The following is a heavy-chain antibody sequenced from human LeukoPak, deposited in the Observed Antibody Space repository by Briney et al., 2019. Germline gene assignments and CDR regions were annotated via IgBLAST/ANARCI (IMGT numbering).Heavy chain of an antibody. Sequence: GESLKISCKGSGYSFTSYWISWVRQIPGKGLEWMGRIDPSDSYTNYSPSFQGHVTISADKSISTAYLQWSSLKASDTAMYYCARTVGATVWFDPWGQGTLVTVSS. J-gene: IGHJ5*02. CDR3: ARTVGATVWFDP. CDR2: IDPSDSYT. V-gene: IGHV5-10-1*01. D-gene: IGHD1-26*01. CDR1: GYSFTSYW.